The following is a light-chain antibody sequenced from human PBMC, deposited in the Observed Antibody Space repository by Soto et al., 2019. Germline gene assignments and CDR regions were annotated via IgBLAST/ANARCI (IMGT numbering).Light chain of an antibody. V-gene: IGKV3-20*01. CDR3: QQYGSSPRFT. J-gene: IGKJ3*01. CDR2: GAS. Sequence: EIVLTQSPGTLSLSPGERATLACRASQSVRSSYLAWYQQKPGQAPRLLIYGASTRATGIPDRFSGSGSGTDFTLTISRLEPEAFAVYYCQQYGSSPRFTFGPGTKVDIK. CDR1: QSVRSSY.